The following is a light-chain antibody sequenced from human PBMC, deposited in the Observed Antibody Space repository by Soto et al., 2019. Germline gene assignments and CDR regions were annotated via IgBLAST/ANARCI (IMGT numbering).Light chain of an antibody. CDR3: SSYAGSNSVL. Sequence: QSALTQPPSASGSPGQSVTISCTGTSSDVGGYSSISWYQQHPSKAPKLIIYAVIKRPSGVPDRFSGSKSGNTASLTVSGLQAEDEADYYCSSYAGSNSVLFGGGTQLTV. CDR2: AVI. CDR1: SSDVGGYSS. V-gene: IGLV2-8*01. J-gene: IGLJ2*01.